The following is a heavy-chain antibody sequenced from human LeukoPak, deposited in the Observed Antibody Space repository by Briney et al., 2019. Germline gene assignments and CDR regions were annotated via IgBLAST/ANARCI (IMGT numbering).Heavy chain of an antibody. Sequence: TSSETLSLTCTVSGGSISNYYWSWIRQPPGKRLEWIGFISYTGSTTYNPSLNSRVTISVDASKNQFSLKLTSVTAADTAVYYCARRLLYTEVTMVRGVMRDYFDYWGQGTLVTVSS. CDR1: GGSISNYY. CDR2: ISYTGST. J-gene: IGHJ4*02. D-gene: IGHD3-10*01. CDR3: ARRLLYTEVTMVRGVMRDYFDY. V-gene: IGHV4-59*12.